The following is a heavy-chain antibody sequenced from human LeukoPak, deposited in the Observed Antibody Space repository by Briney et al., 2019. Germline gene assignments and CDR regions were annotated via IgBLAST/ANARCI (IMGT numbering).Heavy chain of an antibody. CDR2: VTDAGFA. J-gene: IGHJ4*02. V-gene: IGHV4-59*01. D-gene: IGHD6-13*01. Sequence: KPSETLSLTCTVSSTSLTTNYWSWIRQPPGKGLEWIGYVTDAGFATYNPSLKSRVTLSVDTSTNQFSLKVHSVTVSDTAVYYCASSRPGIAAAGTFDYWGQGTLVTVSS. CDR1: STSLTTNY. CDR3: ASSRPGIAAAGTFDY.